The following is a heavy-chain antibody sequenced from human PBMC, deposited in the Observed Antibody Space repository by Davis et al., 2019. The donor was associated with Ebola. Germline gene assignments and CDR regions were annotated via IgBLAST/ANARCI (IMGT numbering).Heavy chain of an antibody. CDR3: ARDTGIRYVSLGY. CDR2: INAGYGNI. Sequence: AASVKVSCKASGYTFIDFDLHWVRQAPGQRLEWMGWINAGYGNIRYSQNFQGRITITRDTSASTAYMELSSLGSEDTAVYYCARDTGIRYVSLGYWGQGTQVTVSS. CDR1: GYTFIDFD. V-gene: IGHV1-3*01. J-gene: IGHJ4*02. D-gene: IGHD3-9*01.